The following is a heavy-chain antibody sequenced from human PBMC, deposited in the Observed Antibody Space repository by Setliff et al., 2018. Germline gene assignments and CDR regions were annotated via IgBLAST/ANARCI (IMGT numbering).Heavy chain of an antibody. Sequence: PSETLSLTCTVSGGSISSGDYYWSWIRQPPGKGLEWIGYIYYSGSTYYNPSLKSRVTTSVDTSKNQFSLKLSSVTAADTAVYYYARVMGGSYGFSWFDPWGQGTLVTVSS. D-gene: IGHD1-26*01. CDR1: GGSISSGDYY. CDR3: ARVMGGSYGFSWFDP. J-gene: IGHJ5*02. V-gene: IGHV4-30-4*08. CDR2: IYYSGST.